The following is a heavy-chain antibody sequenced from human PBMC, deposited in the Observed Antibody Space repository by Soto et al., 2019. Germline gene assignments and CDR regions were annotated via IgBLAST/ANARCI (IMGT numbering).Heavy chain of an antibody. V-gene: IGHV1-2*02. CDR3: ARDLFFVEQWPFFDY. D-gene: IGHD6-19*01. CDR2: INPNSGGT. CDR1: GYTFTGYY. J-gene: IGHJ4*02. Sequence: ASVKVSCQASGYTFTGYYMHWVRQAPGQGLEWMGWINPNSGGTNYAQKFQGRVTMTRDTSISTAYMELSRLRSDDTAVYYCARDLFFVEQWPFFDYWGQGTLVTVSS.